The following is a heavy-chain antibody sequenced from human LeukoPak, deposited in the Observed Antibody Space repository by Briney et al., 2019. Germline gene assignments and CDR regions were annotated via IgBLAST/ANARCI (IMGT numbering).Heavy chain of an antibody. Sequence: SVKVSCKASGGTFSSYAISWVRQAPGQGLEWMGGIIPIFGTANYAQKFQGRVTITADESTSTAYMELSSLRSEDTAVYYCARDPRRYFYGMDVWGQGTTVTVSS. J-gene: IGHJ6*02. CDR3: ARDPRRYFYGMDV. CDR2: IIPIFGTA. V-gene: IGHV1-69*13. CDR1: GGTFSSYA.